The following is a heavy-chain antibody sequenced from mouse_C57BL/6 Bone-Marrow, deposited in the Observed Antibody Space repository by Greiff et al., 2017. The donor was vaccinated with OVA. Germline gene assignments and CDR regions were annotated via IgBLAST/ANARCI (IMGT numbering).Heavy chain of an antibody. V-gene: IGHV1-9*01. Sequence: VQLQQSGAELMKPGASVKLSCKATGYTFTGYWIEWVKQRPGHGLEWIGEILPGSGSTNYNEKFKGKTTFTADTSSNTAYMQLSSLTTEDSAIYNCARMIATSDEDYWGQGTTLTVSS. CDR2: ILPGSGST. D-gene: IGHD2-4*01. CDR3: ARMIATSDEDY. J-gene: IGHJ2*01. CDR1: GYTFTGYW.